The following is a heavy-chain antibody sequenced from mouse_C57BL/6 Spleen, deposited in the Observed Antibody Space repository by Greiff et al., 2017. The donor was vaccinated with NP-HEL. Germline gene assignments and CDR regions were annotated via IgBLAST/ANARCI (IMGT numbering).Heavy chain of an antibody. CDR3: AREGVRRDFDV. J-gene: IGHJ1*03. CDR1: GYSFTSDY. V-gene: IGHV3-8*01. Sequence: EVQLVEPGPGLAKPSQTLSLTCSVTGYSFTSDYWNWLRKFPGHKLEYMGYISYSGSTYYNPSLKSRISITRDTSKNQYYLQLNSVTTEDTATYYYAREGVRRDFDVWGTGTTVTVSS. CDR2: ISYSGST. D-gene: IGHD2-14*01.